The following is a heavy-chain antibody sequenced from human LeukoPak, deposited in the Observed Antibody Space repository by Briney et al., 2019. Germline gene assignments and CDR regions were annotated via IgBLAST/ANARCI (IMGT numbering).Heavy chain of an antibody. Sequence: SSETLSLTCTVSGGSISINTYYWSWIRQPPGKGLEWIGQIYYSGSTYYNPSLKSRVTISVDTSKNQFSLKLSSVTAADTAVYYCARHYIEAGYYPTGGVDYWGQGTLVTVSS. D-gene: IGHD3-9*01. CDR1: GGSISINTYY. CDR2: IYYSGST. J-gene: IGHJ4*02. CDR3: ARHYIEAGYYPTGGVDY. V-gene: IGHV4-39*01.